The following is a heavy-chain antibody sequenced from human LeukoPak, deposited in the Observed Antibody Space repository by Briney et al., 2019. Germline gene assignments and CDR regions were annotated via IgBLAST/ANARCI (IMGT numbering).Heavy chain of an antibody. Sequence: PGRSLRLSCAASGFTFDDHGMHWVRQAPGKGLEWVSGISWSSGIIGYADSVKGRFTISRDNAKNSLYLRMDSLRAEDTALYYCAKDTGRPTDAITMEDNAFDIWGQGTMVTVSS. CDR1: GFTFDDHG. V-gene: IGHV3-9*01. J-gene: IGHJ3*02. D-gene: IGHD3-3*01. CDR2: ISWSSGII. CDR3: AKDTGRPTDAITMEDNAFDI.